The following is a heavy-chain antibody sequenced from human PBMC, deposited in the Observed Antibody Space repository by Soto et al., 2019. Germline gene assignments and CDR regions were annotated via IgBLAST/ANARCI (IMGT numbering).Heavy chain of an antibody. V-gene: IGHV1-69*06. D-gene: IGHD4-4*01. Sequence: ASVKVSCTASGGTFSSYAISWVRKAPGQGHEWMGGIIPIFGTANYAQKLQGRVTITADKSTSTAYMELSSRRSEDTAVYYCARYNSNYEVGRDYYFDYWGQGTLVTVSS. CDR3: ARYNSNYEVGRDYYFDY. J-gene: IGHJ4*02. CDR1: GGTFSSYA. CDR2: IIPIFGTA.